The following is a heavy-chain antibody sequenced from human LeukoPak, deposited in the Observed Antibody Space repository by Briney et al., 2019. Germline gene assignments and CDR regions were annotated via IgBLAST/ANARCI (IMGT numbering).Heavy chain of an antibody. CDR2: IKQDGSEK. Sequence: GGSLRLSCAASGFTFSSYSMNWVRQAPGKGLEWVANIKQDGSEKYYVDSVKGRFTVSRDNAKNSLYLQMNSLRAEDTAVYYCARSPAPVRPYYFDYWGQGTLVAVSS. J-gene: IGHJ4*02. CDR1: GFTFSSYS. V-gene: IGHV3-7*01. CDR3: ARSPAPVRPYYFDY. D-gene: IGHD1-1*01.